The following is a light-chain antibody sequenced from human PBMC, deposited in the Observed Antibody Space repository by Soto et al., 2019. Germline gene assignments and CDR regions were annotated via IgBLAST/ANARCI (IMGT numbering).Light chain of an antibody. J-gene: IGKJ4*01. CDR2: GAS. CDR1: QSISSS. V-gene: IGKV3-15*01. CDR3: QQCYNWPLT. Sequence: EIVMTQSPATLSVFPGERATLSCRASQSISSSLAWYQQKPGQAPRLLIYGASTRATGVPARFSGSGSGTEFALTISSLQSEDFAVYYCQQCYNWPLTFGGGTKVEIK.